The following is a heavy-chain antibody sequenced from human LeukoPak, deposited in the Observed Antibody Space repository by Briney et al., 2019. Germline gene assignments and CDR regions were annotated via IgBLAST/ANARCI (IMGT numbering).Heavy chain of an antibody. V-gene: IGHV1-2*02. J-gene: IGHJ6*03. CDR3: ARDHYCTNGVCYYYYYMDV. CDR2: INPNSGGT. CDR1: GYTFTSYG. Sequence: ASVKVSCKASGYTFTSYGISWVRQAPGQGLEWMGWINPNSGGTNYAQKFQGRVTMTRDTSISTAYMELSRLRSDDTAVYYCARDHYCTNGVCYYYYYMDVWGKGTTVTVSS. D-gene: IGHD2-8*01.